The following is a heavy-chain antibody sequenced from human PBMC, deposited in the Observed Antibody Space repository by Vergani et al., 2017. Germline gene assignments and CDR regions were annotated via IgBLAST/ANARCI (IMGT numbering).Heavy chain of an antibody. V-gene: IGHV3-30*03. D-gene: IGHD1-1*01. Sequence: QVHLVESGGGVVQPGRSLRLSCVVSGFTFSYYGMHWVRQAPGKGLEWVAVISYDGTQKYYADSVKGRFTISRDNSKGTLYLQMNSLRTEDTAVYYCATKSCGTPGCQIEYFREWGQGTLVTVSS. CDR2: ISYDGTQK. CDR1: GFTFSYYG. J-gene: IGHJ1*01. CDR3: ATKSCGTPGCQIEYFRE.